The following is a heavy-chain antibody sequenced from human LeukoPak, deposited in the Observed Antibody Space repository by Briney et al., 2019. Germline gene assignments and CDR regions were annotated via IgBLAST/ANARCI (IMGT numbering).Heavy chain of an antibody. D-gene: IGHD2-15*01. CDR3: ARRACSGGSCPNDY. Sequence: SETLSLTCTVSGVSISSNYWSWIRQPPGKGLGWIGYMSYSGSTNYNPSLKSRVTISVDSSKNQFSLNLSSVTAADTAVYYCARRACSGGSCPNDYWGQGTLVTVST. J-gene: IGHJ4*02. V-gene: IGHV4-59*01. CDR1: GVSISSNY. CDR2: MSYSGST.